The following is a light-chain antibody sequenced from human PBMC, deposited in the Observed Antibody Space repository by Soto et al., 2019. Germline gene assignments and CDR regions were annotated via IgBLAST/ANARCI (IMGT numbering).Light chain of an antibody. J-gene: IGLJ3*02. V-gene: IGLV2-14*01. CDR2: EVT. CDR3: SSFTTSSTLGV. CDR1: SSDVGGYNY. Sequence: QSALTQPASVSGSPGQSITISCTGTSSDVGGYNYVSWYQQHPGKAPKLIIYEVTNRPSGVSGRFSGSKSGNTASLTISGLQAEDEANYYCSSFTTSSTLGVFGGGTKLTVL.